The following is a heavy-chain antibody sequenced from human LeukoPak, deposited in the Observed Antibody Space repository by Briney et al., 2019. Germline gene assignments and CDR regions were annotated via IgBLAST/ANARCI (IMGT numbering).Heavy chain of an antibody. V-gene: IGHV1-8*01. CDR2: MNPNSGNT. CDR3: ARDYPYYYYMDV. J-gene: IGHJ6*03. D-gene: IGHD1-26*01. Sequence: ASVKVSCNASGYTFTSYDINWVRQATGQGLEWMGWMNPNSGNTGYAQKFQGRVTMTRNTSINTAYMELSSLRSEDTAVYYCARDYPYYYYMDVWGKGTTVIISS. CDR1: GYTFTSYD.